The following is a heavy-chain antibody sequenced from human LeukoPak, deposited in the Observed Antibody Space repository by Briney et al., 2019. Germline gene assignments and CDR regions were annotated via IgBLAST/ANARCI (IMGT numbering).Heavy chain of an antibody. CDR3: ARAGGDQLNPFDP. Sequence: ASVKVSCKASGGTFSSYAISWVRQAPGQGLEWMGGIIPIFGTANYAQKFQGRVTITADESTSTAYMELSSLRSEDTAVYYCARAGGDQLNPFDPWGQGTLVTVSS. CDR2: IIPIFGTA. V-gene: IGHV1-69*13. J-gene: IGHJ5*02. D-gene: IGHD2-2*01. CDR1: GGTFSSYA.